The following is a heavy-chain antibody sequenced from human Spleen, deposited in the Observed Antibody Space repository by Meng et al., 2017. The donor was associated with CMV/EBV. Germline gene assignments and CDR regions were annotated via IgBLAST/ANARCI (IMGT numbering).Heavy chain of an antibody. D-gene: IGHD6-13*01. CDR2: IYYSGST. CDR1: GGSIRSGGYY. V-gene: IGHV4-31*02. J-gene: IGHJ4*02. CDR3: ARNAPYSSSWYFDY. Sequence: SGGSIRSGGYYWSWIRQHPGKGLEWIGYIYYSGSTYYNPSLKSRVTISKDTSKNQFSLKLSSVTAADTAVFYCARNAPYSSSWYFDYWGQGALVTVSS.